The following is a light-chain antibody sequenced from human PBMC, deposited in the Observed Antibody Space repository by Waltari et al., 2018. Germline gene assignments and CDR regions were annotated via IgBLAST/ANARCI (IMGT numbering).Light chain of an antibody. J-gene: IGKJ1*01. CDR3: QQYNNWPPGT. CDR1: QTIGTS. V-gene: IGKV3-15*01. Sequence: ETVVTQSPATLSMSPGERATLSCRTSQTIGTSLAWYQTRPGQAPRLLIYRASTSATGIPDRFSGSGSETEFTLTISSLQSEDIAVYYCQQYNNWPPGTFGQGTKVEI. CDR2: RAS.